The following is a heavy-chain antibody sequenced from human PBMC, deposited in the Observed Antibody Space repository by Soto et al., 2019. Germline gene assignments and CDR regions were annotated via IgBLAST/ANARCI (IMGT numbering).Heavy chain of an antibody. Sequence: GASVKVSCKASGYTFTSYYMHWVRQAPGQGLEWMGIINPSGGSTSYAQKFQGRVTMTRDTSTSTVYMELSSLRSEDTAVYYCARDGSRITIFGVVIDTWPKTNNWFDPWGQGTLVTVSS. J-gene: IGHJ5*02. CDR2: INPSGGST. CDR1: GYTFTSYY. D-gene: IGHD3-3*01. V-gene: IGHV1-46*01. CDR3: ARDGSRITIFGVVIDTWPKTNNWFDP.